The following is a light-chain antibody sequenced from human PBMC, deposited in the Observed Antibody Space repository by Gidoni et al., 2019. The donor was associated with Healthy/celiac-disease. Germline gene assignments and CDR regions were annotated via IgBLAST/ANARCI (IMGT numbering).Light chain of an antibody. V-gene: IGKV2-28*01. CDR2: LGS. J-gene: IGKJ4*01. CDR1: QSLLHSNGYNY. Sequence: DIVMTQSPPSLPVTPGEPASISCRSSQSLLHSNGYNYLDWYLQKPEQSPQLLIYLGSNRASGVPDRFSGSGSGTDFTLKISRVEAEDVGVYYCMQALQTPLTFGGGTKVEIK. CDR3: MQALQTPLT.